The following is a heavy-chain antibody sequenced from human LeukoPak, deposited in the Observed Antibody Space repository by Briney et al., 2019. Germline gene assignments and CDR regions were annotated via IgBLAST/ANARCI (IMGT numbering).Heavy chain of an antibody. V-gene: IGHV4-38-2*02. D-gene: IGHD5-24*01. CDR2: IYHSGST. J-gene: IGHJ4*02. Sequence: PSETLSLTCTVSGYSISSGYYWGWIRQPPGKGLEWIGSIYHSGSTYYNPSLKSRVTISVDTSKNQFSLKLSSVTAADTSVYYCARDQDGPVPDYYFDYWGQGTLVTVSS. CDR3: ARDQDGPVPDYYFDY. CDR1: GYSISSGYY.